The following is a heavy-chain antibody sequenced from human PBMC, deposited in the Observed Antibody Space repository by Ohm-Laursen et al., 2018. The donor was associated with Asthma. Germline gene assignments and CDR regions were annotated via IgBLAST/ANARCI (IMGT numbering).Heavy chain of an antibody. Sequence: SLRLSCAASGFTFRSYAMHWVRQAPGKGLEWVTVGGSYYDGGLKYYADSVNGRFTVSRDDSKNTLYLQMNSLRPDDTAVYYCARDVMEWYLPAFDFWGQGTLVTVSS. CDR1: GFTFRSYA. J-gene: IGHJ4*02. V-gene: IGHV3-30-3*01. D-gene: IGHD3-3*01. CDR2: GGSYYDGGLK. CDR3: ARDVMEWYLPAFDF.